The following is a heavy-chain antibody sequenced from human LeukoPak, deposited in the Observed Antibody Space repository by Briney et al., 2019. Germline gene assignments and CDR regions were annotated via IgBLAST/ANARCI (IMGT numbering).Heavy chain of an antibody. V-gene: IGHV3-23*01. D-gene: IGHD6-13*01. CDR1: GFTFSNYE. Sequence: PGGSLRLSCAASGFTFSNYEMNWVRQAPGKGLEWVSHISASGGTTYYADSVKGRFTISRVNSRNTLYLQMNSLRPEDTAVYFCAKDGKKYGSTWDFDYWGQGILVTVSS. CDR3: AKDGKKYGSTWDFDY. J-gene: IGHJ4*02. CDR2: ISASGGTT.